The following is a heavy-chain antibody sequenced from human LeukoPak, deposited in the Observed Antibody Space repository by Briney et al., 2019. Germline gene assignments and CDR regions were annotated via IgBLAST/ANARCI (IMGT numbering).Heavy chain of an antibody. Sequence: GGSLRLSCAASGFTVSSNYMSWVRQAPEKGLEWVAVISYDGSNKYYADSVKGRFTISRDNSKNTLYLQMNSLRAEDTAVYYCARDPSSAGYYYYYMDVWGKGTTVTVSS. CDR3: ARDPSSAGYYYYYMDV. J-gene: IGHJ6*03. CDR2: ISYDGSNK. D-gene: IGHD6-19*01. CDR1: GFTVSSNY. V-gene: IGHV3-30-3*01.